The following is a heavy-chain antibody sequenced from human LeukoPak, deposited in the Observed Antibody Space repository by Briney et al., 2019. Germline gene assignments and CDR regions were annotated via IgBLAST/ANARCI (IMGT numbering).Heavy chain of an antibody. Sequence: SGGSLRLSCAASGFTFSSYNMNWVRQAPGKGLEWVSSISSSSSYIYYADSVKGRFTISRDNAKNSLYLQMNSLRAEDTAVYYCARDVYYGSGSRVGYWGQGTLVTVSS. CDR1: GFTFSSYN. V-gene: IGHV3-21*01. D-gene: IGHD3-10*01. CDR2: ISSSSSYI. J-gene: IGHJ4*02. CDR3: ARDVYYGSGSRVGY.